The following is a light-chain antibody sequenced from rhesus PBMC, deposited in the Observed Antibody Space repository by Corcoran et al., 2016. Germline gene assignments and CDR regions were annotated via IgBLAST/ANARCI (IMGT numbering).Light chain of an antibody. V-gene: IGKV3S9*01. J-gene: IGKJ4*01. CDR2: GAS. CDR3: QQYNNWNT. Sequence: EIVMTQSPATLSLSPGERATLSCRASQSVSSYVAWYQLKPEQTPRLLIYGASSRATGIPDRFSGSGFGTDFTLIISSLEPEDVGVYYCQQYNNWNTFGGGTKVEIK. CDR1: QSVSSY.